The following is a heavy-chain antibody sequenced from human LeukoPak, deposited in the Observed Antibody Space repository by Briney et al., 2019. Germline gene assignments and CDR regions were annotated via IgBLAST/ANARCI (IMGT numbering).Heavy chain of an antibody. J-gene: IGHJ4*02. CDR3: ARDPCSSINCPLRF. CDR1: GGSLSGSY. Sequence: PSETLSLTCAVSGGSLSGSYCTWVRQSPGGGLEWIGEINHSGRTNYNPSLQSRVTISLDTTRSQFSLILRSVTAAGTAVYYCARDPCSSINCPLRFWGQGTLVTVSS. D-gene: IGHD2-2*01. V-gene: IGHV4-34*01. CDR2: INHSGRT.